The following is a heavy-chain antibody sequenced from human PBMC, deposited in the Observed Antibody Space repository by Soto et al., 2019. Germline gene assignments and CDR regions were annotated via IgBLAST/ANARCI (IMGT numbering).Heavy chain of an antibody. Sequence: SVKVSCEASGGTFRSYAISWVRQAPGQGLEWMGGIIPIFGTANYAQKFQGRVTITADESTSTAYMELSSLRSEDTAVYYCASGRAAAGISPLYYYYGMDVWGQGTTVTVSS. CDR2: IIPIFGTA. D-gene: IGHD6-13*01. CDR3: ASGRAAAGISPLYYYYGMDV. V-gene: IGHV1-69*13. CDR1: GGTFRSYA. J-gene: IGHJ6*02.